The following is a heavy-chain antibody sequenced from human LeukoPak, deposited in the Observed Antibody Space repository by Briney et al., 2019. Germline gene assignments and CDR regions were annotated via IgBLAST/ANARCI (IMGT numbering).Heavy chain of an antibody. V-gene: IGHV1-3*01. D-gene: IGHD6-19*01. J-gene: IGHJ4*02. Sequence: ASVKVSCTASGYTFTSYAMHWVRQAPGQRLEWMGWINAGNGNTKYSQKFQGRVTITRDTSASTAYMELSSLRSEDTAVYYCARAVGWYPSYYFDYWGQGALVTVSS. CDR2: INAGNGNT. CDR3: ARAVGWYPSYYFDY. CDR1: GYTFTSYA.